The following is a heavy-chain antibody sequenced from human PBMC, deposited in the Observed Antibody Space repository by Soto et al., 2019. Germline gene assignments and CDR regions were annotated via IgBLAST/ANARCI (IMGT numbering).Heavy chain of an antibody. Sequence: GGSLRLSCAASGFTFSSYGMHWVRQAPGKGLEWVAVISYDGSNKYYADSVKGRFTISRDNAKNSLYLQMSSLRAEDTALYYCARHGGTPDLYFDYWGQGTPVTVSS. CDR1: GFTFSSYG. CDR3: ARHGGTPDLYFDY. J-gene: IGHJ4*02. D-gene: IGHD3-16*01. CDR2: ISYDGSNK. V-gene: IGHV3-30*03.